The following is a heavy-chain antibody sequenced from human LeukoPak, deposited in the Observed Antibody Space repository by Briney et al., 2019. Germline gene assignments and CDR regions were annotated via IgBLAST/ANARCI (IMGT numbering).Heavy chain of an antibody. V-gene: IGHV3-53*01. CDR1: GFTVSSNY. J-gene: IGHJ6*02. CDR3: ARKNSNYYYGMDV. D-gene: IGHD1-7*01. CDR2: IYSGGST. Sequence: GGPLRLSYAASGFTVSSNYMSWVRQAPGKGLEWVSVIYSGGSTYYADSVKGRFTISRDNSKNTLYLQMNSLRAEDTAVYYCARKNSNYYYGMDVWGQGTTVTVSS.